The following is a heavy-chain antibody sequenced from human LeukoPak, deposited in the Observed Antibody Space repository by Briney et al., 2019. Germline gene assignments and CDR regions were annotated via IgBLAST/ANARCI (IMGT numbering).Heavy chain of an antibody. J-gene: IGHJ2*01. D-gene: IGHD1-1*01. Sequence: SETLSLTCTVSGGSISSGDYYWSWIRQPPGKGLEWIGYIYYSGSTNYNPSPKSRVTISVDTSKNQFSLKLSSVTAADTAVYYCARGVLEPWYFDLWGRGTLVTVSS. CDR1: GGSISSGDYY. CDR2: IYYSGST. V-gene: IGHV4-61*08. CDR3: ARGVLEPWYFDL.